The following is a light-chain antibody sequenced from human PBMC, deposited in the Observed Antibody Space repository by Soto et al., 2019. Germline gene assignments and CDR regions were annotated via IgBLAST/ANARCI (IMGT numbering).Light chain of an antibody. CDR3: ASYPTSRTDV. J-gene: IGLJ1*01. V-gene: IGLV2-14*03. CDR1: SSDVGAFNY. Sequence: QSALTQPASVSGSPGQSIAISCTGTSSDVGAFNYVSWYQQHPGKAPKFMIFDVSSRPSGVSDRFSGSKSGNTASLTISGPQTEHEADYYCASYPTSRTDVFGTGTKQTVL. CDR2: DVS.